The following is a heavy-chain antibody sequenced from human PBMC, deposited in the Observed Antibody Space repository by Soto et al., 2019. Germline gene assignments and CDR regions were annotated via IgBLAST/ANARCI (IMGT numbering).Heavy chain of an antibody. CDR2: IIPIFGTA. D-gene: IGHD3-22*01. V-gene: IGHV1-69*13. CDR3: ESSGYYDTSGYHMDV. CDR1: GGTFSSYA. J-gene: IGHJ6*02. Sequence: GASVKVSCKASGGTFSSYAISWVRQAPGQGLEWMGGIIPIFGTANYAQKFQGRVTITAGESTSTAYMELSRLRSEDTAVYYCESSGYYDTSGYHMDVWGQGTTVTVSS.